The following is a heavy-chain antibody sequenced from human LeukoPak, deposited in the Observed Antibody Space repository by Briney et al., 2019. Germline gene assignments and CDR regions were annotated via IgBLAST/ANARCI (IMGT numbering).Heavy chain of an antibody. V-gene: IGHV3-74*01. CDR2: INSDGSST. CDR1: GFTFSSYW. J-gene: IGHJ6*03. Sequence: PGGSLRLSCAASGFTFSSYWMHWVRQAPGKGLVWVSRINSDGSSTGYADSVKGRFTISRDNAKNTLYLQMNSLRAEDTAVYYCASGGLWASGWYYYYYYMDVWGKGTTVTISS. D-gene: IGHD6-19*01. CDR3: ASGGLWASGWYYYYYYMDV.